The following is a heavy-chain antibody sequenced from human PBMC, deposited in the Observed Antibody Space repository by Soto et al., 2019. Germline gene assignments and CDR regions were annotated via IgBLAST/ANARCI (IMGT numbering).Heavy chain of an antibody. CDR2: IYHSVST. Sequence: QVQLQESGPGLVKPSGTLSLTCAVSGGSISSSNWWSWVRQPPGKGLEWIGEIYHSVSTNYNPSLKSRVTISVDKSKNQFSLKLSSVTAADTAVYYCARGSRPCIVGATGDFDIWGQGTMVTVSS. CDR3: ARGSRPCIVGATGDFDI. V-gene: IGHV4-4*02. J-gene: IGHJ3*02. D-gene: IGHD1-26*01. CDR1: GGSISSSNW.